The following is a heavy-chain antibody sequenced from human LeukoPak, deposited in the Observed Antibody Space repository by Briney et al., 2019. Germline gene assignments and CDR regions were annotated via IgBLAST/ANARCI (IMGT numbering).Heavy chain of an antibody. CDR2: IWYDGSNI. D-gene: IGHD6-13*01. CDR3: APRIAAAVDYYYGMDV. Sequence: PGGSLRLSCAASGFTFSSYDMHWVRQAPGKGLEWVAVIWYDGSNINYGDSVKGRFAISRDNSRNTLYLQMNSLRAEDTAVYYCAPRIAAAVDYYYGMDVWGQGTTVTVSS. CDR1: GFTFSSYD. V-gene: IGHV3-33*03. J-gene: IGHJ6*02.